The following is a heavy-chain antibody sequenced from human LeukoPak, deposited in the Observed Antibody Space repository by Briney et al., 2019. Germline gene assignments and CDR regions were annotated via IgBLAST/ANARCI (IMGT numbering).Heavy chain of an antibody. CDR2: ITSSSSYI. CDR1: GFTFSTYN. J-gene: IGHJ4*02. V-gene: IGHV3-21*03. D-gene: IGHD4/OR15-4a*01. CDR3: ARRAGAYSHPYDY. Sequence: GGSLRLSCAASGFTFSTYNMNWVRQAPGKGLEWVSSITSSSSYIYYADSVKGRFTISRDNAKNSLYLQMNSLRAEDTAVYYCARRAGAYSHPYDYWGQGTLVTVSS.